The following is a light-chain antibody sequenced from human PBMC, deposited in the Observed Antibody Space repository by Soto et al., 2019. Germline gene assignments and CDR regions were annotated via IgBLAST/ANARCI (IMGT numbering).Light chain of an antibody. Sequence: DIQLTQPPYSLSASVGDRVTITCQAVQSISTYINWYQHKPGEAPQLLIYGASSLQSGVPSRFSGSGSGTDFTLTISSLQPEDFATYYCQQSFSNPKTFGQGTKV. J-gene: IGKJ1*01. V-gene: IGKV1-39*01. CDR2: GAS. CDR3: QQSFSNPKT. CDR1: QSISTY.